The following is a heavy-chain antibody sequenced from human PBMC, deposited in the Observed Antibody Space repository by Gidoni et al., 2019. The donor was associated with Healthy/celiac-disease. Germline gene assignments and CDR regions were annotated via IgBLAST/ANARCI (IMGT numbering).Heavy chain of an antibody. Sequence: QVQLVQSGAEVKKPGSSVKVSCKASGGTFSSYAISWVRQAPGQGLEWMGRIIPIRGMANCAQKCQGKDRITADKPASRAYMELSSRRFEDTAVYYCGRDTFMVGEGGNDAFDIWSQGTMVTVSS. J-gene: IGHJ3*02. CDR2: IIPIRGMA. CDR1: GGTFSSYA. D-gene: IGHD3-16*01. CDR3: GRDTFMVGEGGNDAFDI. V-gene: IGHV1-69*04.